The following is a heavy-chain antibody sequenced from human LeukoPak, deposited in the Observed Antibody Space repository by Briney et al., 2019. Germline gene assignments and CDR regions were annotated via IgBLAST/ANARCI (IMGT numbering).Heavy chain of an antibody. V-gene: IGHV3-48*03. CDR3: ARGHPGAFDI. Sequence: GGPLRLSRAASGFTFSRYEMSWVRQAPGKGLEWISYISGSEKTIVYADSVKGRFTISRDSARNSLFLQMNSLRVEDRAVYYCARGHPGAFDIWGQGTMVTVSS. CDR2: ISGSEKTI. CDR1: GFTFSRYE. J-gene: IGHJ3*02.